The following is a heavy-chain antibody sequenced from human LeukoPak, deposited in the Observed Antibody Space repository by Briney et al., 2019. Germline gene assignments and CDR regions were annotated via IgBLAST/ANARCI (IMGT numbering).Heavy chain of an antibody. D-gene: IGHD6-13*01. J-gene: IGHJ4*02. CDR2: IYYSAST. Sequence: PWETLSLTCTVSGGYISSYYWSWIRQPPGKGLEWIGYIYYSASTNYNPSLKSRVTISVDKSKYQFSLKLSSVTAADTAVYYCARDLAAASDYWGQGTLVTVSS. V-gene: IGHV4-59*12. CDR3: ARDLAAASDY. CDR1: GGYISSYY.